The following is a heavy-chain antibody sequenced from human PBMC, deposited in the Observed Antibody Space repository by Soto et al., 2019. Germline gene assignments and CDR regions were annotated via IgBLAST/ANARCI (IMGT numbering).Heavy chain of an antibody. CDR3: TTGTAVVGGFDY. J-gene: IGHJ4*02. CDR2: IKSKTDGGTT. Sequence: EVQLVESGGGLVKPGGSLRLSCAASGFTFSNAWMNWVRQAPGKGLEWVGRIKSKTDGGTTDYAAPVKGRFTISRDDSKNTLYLQMNSLKTDDTAVYYCTTGTAVVGGFDYWGQGTLVTVSS. V-gene: IGHV3-15*07. CDR1: GFTFSNAW. D-gene: IGHD6-19*01.